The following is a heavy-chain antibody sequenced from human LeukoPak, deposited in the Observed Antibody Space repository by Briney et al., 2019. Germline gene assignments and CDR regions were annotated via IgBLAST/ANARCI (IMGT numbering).Heavy chain of an antibody. Sequence: ASVKVSCKASGYTFTAYYIHWVRQAPGQGLEWMGRINPNSGGTNYAQKFQGRVIMTRDTSISTAYMELSRLTSDDTAVYYCAREPMVRDFNWFDPWGQGTLVTVSP. J-gene: IGHJ5*02. D-gene: IGHD3-10*01. CDR2: INPNSGGT. V-gene: IGHV1-2*06. CDR3: AREPMVRDFNWFDP. CDR1: GYTFTAYY.